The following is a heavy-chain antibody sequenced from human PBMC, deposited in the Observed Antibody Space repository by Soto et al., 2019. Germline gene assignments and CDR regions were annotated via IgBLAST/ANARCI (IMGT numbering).Heavy chain of an antibody. J-gene: IGHJ6*02. V-gene: IGHV3-33*01. CDR3: ARDGVYGDDRGYYYGMDV. CDR2: IWYDGSNK. D-gene: IGHD4-17*01. Sequence: QVQLVESGGGVVQPGRSLRLSCAASGFTFSSYGMHWVRQAPGKGLEWVAVIWYDGSNKYYADSVKGRFTISRDNYKNTLYLNMNSLRAEDTAVYYCARDGVYGDDRGYYYGMDVWGQGTTVTVSS. CDR1: GFTFSSYG.